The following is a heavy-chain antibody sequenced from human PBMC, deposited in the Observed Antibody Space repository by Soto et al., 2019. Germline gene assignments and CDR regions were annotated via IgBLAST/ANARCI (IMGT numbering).Heavy chain of an antibody. CDR3: ARVNRLRYFDWSKTATFDY. Sequence: SETLSLTCTVSGGSISSYYWSWIRQPPGKGLEWIGYIYYSGSTNYNPSLKSRVTISVDTSKNQFSLKLSSVTAADTAVYFCARVNRLRYFDWSKTATFDYWGQGTLVTVSS. CDR2: IYYSGST. CDR1: GGSISSYY. J-gene: IGHJ4*02. D-gene: IGHD3-9*01. V-gene: IGHV4-59*01.